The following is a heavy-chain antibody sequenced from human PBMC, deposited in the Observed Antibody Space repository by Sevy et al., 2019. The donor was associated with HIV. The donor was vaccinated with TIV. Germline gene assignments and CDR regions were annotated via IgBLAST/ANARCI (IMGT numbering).Heavy chain of an antibody. V-gene: IGHV3-11*01. CDR1: GFSLSDYY. CDR3: ARAPTVISFEF. CDR2: ISSSGTTR. Sequence: GGSLRLSCAGSGFSLSDYYMSWIRQAPGKGLEWISYISSSGTTRYYADSVRGRFTISKDNAKKSLYLQMNSLRADDTAIAYCARAPTVISFEFWGQGVLVTVSS. D-gene: IGHD4-17*01. J-gene: IGHJ4*02.